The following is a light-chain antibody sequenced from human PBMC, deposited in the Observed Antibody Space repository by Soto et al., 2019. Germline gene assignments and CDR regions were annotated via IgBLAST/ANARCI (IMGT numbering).Light chain of an antibody. J-gene: IGKJ5*01. V-gene: IGKV3-11*01. Sequence: EIVLTQSPATLSLSPGERVTLSCRASQSVSSYLAWYQQKPGQPPRLLIYDASNRATGVPARFSGSGSGTDFTLTISSLEPEDFAVYYCQQRKNWPPITFGQGTRLEIK. CDR2: DAS. CDR1: QSVSSY. CDR3: QQRKNWPPIT.